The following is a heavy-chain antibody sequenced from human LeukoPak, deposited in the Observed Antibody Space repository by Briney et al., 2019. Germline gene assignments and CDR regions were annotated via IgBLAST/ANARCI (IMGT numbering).Heavy chain of an antibody. CDR1: GYTFTSYD. CDR2: MNPNSGNT. CDR3: ARGRPLRFLEWWKYGMDV. J-gene: IGHJ6*02. D-gene: IGHD3-3*01. V-gene: IGHV1-8*01. Sequence: ASVKVSCKAPGYTFTSYDINWARQATGQGLEWMGWMNPNSGNTGYAQKFQGRVTMTRNTSISTAHMELSSLRSEDTAVYYCARGRPLRFLEWWKYGMDVWGQGTTVTVSS.